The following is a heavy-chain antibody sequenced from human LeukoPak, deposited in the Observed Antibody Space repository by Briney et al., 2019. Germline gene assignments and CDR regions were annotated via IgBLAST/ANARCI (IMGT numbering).Heavy chain of an antibody. CDR3: ATQPGIRAVAEGVDF. D-gene: IGHD6-19*01. CDR1: GYTLTELS. CDR2: FDPEDGET. J-gene: IGHJ4*02. V-gene: IGHV1-24*01. Sequence: ASVKVSCKVSGYTLTELSMHWVRQAPGKGLEWTGGFDPEDGETIYAQKFQGRVTMTEDTSTDTAYMELSSLRSEDTAVYYCATQPGIRAVAEGVDFWGQGTLVTVSS.